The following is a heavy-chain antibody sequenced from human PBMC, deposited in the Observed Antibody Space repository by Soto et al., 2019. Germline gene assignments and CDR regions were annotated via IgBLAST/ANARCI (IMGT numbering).Heavy chain of an antibody. CDR1: GFTFSSYW. CDR3: ARGPHPPVSGSYLDYYYGMDV. V-gene: IGHV3-7*01. D-gene: IGHD1-26*01. Sequence: EVQLVESGGGLVQPGGSLRLSCAASGFTFSSYWMSWVRQAPGKGLEWVANIKQDGSEKYYVDSVKGRFTISRDNAKNSLYLQMNSLRAEDTAVYYCARGPHPPVSGSYLDYYYGMDVWGQGTTVTVSS. J-gene: IGHJ6*02. CDR2: IKQDGSEK.